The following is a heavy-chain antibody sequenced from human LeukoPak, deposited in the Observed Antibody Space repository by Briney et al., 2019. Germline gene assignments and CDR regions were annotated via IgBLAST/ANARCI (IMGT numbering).Heavy chain of an antibody. CDR1: GGSISSYY. J-gene: IGHJ4*02. D-gene: IGHD3-10*01. CDR2: IYYSGST. V-gene: IGHV4-59*08. Sequence: SETLSLTCTVSGGSISSYYWSWIRQPPGKGLEWIGYIYYSGSTNYNPSLKSRVTISVDTSKNQFSLKLSSVTAADTAVYYCARHYGSGSYVEIDYWGQGTLVTVSS. CDR3: ARHYGSGSYVEIDY.